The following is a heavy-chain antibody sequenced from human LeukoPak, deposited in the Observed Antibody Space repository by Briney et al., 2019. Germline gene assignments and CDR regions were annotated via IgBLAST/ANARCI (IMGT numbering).Heavy chain of an antibody. J-gene: IGHJ6*02. CDR1: GGSISGHY. Sequence: SETLSLTCSVSGGSISGHYWTWIRQPPGKGLEWIGQIHYTGKPDYNPSLKSRITISVDTSKNQVSLQVGSVTAADSAIYYCARFGVDYDMDVWGHGTTVTVFS. D-gene: IGHD3-16*01. CDR2: IHYTGKP. CDR3: ARFGVDYDMDV. V-gene: IGHV4-59*11.